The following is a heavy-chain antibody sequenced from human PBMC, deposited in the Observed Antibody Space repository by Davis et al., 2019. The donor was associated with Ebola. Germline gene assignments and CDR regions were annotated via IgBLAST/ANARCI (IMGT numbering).Heavy chain of an antibody. CDR3: ARVPGVPRPI. CDR2: ISSSSSYI. J-gene: IGHJ6*02. Sequence: PGGSLRLSCAASGFTFSVYNMNWVRQAPGKGLEWVSSISSSSSYIYYADSVKGRFTISRDNAKNSLYLQMNSLRAEDTAVYYCARVPGVPRPIWGQGTTVTVSS. V-gene: IGHV3-21*01. CDR1: GFTFSVYN. D-gene: IGHD7-27*01.